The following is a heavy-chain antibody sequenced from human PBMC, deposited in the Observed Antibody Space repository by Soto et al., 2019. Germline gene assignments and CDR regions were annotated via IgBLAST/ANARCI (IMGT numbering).Heavy chain of an antibody. J-gene: IGHJ4*02. CDR3: TTVWAAMWLYYFDY. CDR2: IKSKTDGGTT. D-gene: IGHD2-2*01. V-gene: IGHV3-15*01. Sequence: GGSLRLSCAASGFTFSNAWMSWVRQAPGKGLEWVGRIKSKTDGGTTDYAAPVKGRFTISRDDSKNTLYLQMNSLKTEDTAVYYCTTVWAAMWLYYFDYWGQGTLVTVSS. CDR1: GFTFSNAW.